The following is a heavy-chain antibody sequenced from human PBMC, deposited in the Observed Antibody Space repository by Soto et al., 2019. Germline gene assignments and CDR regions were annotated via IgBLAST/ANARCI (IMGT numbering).Heavy chain of an antibody. CDR1: GGSFSGYY. Sequence: QVQLQQWGAGLLKPSETLSLTCAVYGGSFSGYYWSWIRQPPGKGLEWIGEINHSGSTNYNPSLKSRVTISVDTSKNQFSLKLSSVTAADTAVYYCARRRSYYYGMDVWGQGTTVTVSS. J-gene: IGHJ6*02. CDR3: ARRRSYYYGMDV. CDR2: INHSGST. V-gene: IGHV4-34*01.